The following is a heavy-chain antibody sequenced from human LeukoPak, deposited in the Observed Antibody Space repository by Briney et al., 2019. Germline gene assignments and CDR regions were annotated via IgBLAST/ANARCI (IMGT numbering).Heavy chain of an antibody. CDR1: GFTFSSYD. J-gene: IGHJ4*02. V-gene: IGHV3-30*18. Sequence: PGGSLRLSCAASGFTFSSYDTHWVRQAPGKGLEWVAVISYDGSNKYYADSVKGRFTISRDNSMNRLYLQMNSLRAEDTAVYFCAKDYEGNILTGNPDYWGQGTLVTVSS. CDR2: ISYDGSNK. CDR3: AKDYEGNILTGNPDY. D-gene: IGHD3-9*01.